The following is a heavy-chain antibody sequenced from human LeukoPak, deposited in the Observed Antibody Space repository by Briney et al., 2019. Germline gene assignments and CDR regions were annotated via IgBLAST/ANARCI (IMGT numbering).Heavy chain of an antibody. CDR1: GYSISSGYY. Sequence: SETLSLTCTVSGYSISSGYYWGWIRQPPGKGLEWIGSIYHSGSTYYNPSLKSRVTISVDTSKNQFSLKLSSVTAADTAVYYCAGRYYYGNNWFDPWGQGTPVTVSS. CDR2: IYHSGST. J-gene: IGHJ5*02. CDR3: AGRYYYGNNWFDP. D-gene: IGHD3-10*01. V-gene: IGHV4-38-2*02.